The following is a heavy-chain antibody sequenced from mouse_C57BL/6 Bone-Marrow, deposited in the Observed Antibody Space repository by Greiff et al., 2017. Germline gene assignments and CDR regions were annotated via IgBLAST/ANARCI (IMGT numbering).Heavy chain of an antibody. V-gene: IGHV1-81*01. CDR2: IYPRSGNT. J-gene: IGHJ3*01. D-gene: IGHD1-1*01. CDR3: ARRATVVATRAWFAY. Sequence: QVQLQQSGAELARPGASVKLSCKASGYTFTSYGISWVKQRTGQGLEWIGEIYPRSGNTYYNEKFKGKATLTAEKSSSTAYMGLRSLTSEDSAVYFCARRATVVATRAWFAYWGQGTLVTVSA. CDR1: GYTFTSYG.